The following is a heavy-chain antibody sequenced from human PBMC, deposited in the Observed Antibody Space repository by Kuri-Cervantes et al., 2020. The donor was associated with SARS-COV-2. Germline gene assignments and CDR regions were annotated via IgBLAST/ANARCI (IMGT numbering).Heavy chain of an antibody. D-gene: IGHD5-18*01. CDR1: GFNFSRTV. V-gene: IGHV3-30*18. J-gene: IGHJ6*02. Sequence: LSLTCAASGFNFSRTVMHWVRQAPGKGLEWVAVISHDGKNKKCIASGKGRFTISRDNSKNTLYLQMNSLRAEDTAVYYCAKFQRGYQGMDVWGQGTTVTVSS. CDR2: ISHDGKNK. CDR3: AKFQRGYQGMDV.